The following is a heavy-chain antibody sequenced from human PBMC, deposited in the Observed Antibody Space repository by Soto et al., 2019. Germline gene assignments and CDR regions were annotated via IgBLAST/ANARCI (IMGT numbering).Heavy chain of an antibody. D-gene: IGHD7-27*01. CDR2: ISIGGTTI. J-gene: IGHJ4*02. Sequence: PGGSMRLSCAASGFTFRNYNMNWVRQAPGKGLEWVSHISIGGTTIDYADSVKGRFTISRDNSKNTLYLQMNSLRAEDTAVYYCARAPLNRRALGYWGQGTLVTVSS. CDR1: GFTFRNYN. V-gene: IGHV3-48*01. CDR3: ARAPLNRRALGY.